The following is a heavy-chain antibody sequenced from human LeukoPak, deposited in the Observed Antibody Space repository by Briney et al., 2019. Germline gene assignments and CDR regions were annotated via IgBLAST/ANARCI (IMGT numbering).Heavy chain of an antibody. CDR3: ARGPVDAILYYFDY. Sequence: SETLSLTCTVSGGSISSYYWSWIRQPAGKGLEWIGRIHTSGSTNYNPSLKSRVTMSVDTSKNQFSLKLSSVTAADTAVYYCARGPVDAILYYFDYWGQGTLVTVSS. V-gene: IGHV4-4*07. D-gene: IGHD2-8*01. J-gene: IGHJ4*02. CDR1: GGSISSYY. CDR2: IHTSGST.